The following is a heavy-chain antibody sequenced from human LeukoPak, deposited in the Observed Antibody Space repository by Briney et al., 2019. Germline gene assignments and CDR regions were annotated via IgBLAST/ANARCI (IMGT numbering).Heavy chain of an antibody. CDR3: ARDYYDSWGYFDY. CDR2: ISSSSSYI. D-gene: IGHD3-3*01. V-gene: IGHV3-21*01. Sequence: GGSLRLSCAASGFTFSSYSMNWVRQAPGKGLEWVSSISSSSSYIYYADSVKGRFTISRDNAKNSLYLRMNSLRAEDTAVYYCARDYYDSWGYFDYWGQGTLVTVSS. CDR1: GFTFSSYS. J-gene: IGHJ4*02.